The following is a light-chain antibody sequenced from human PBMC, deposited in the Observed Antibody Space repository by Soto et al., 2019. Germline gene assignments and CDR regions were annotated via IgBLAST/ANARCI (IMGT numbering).Light chain of an antibody. CDR3: QQANSLPLT. CDR1: QAIVTW. V-gene: IGKV1-12*01. J-gene: IGKJ4*01. Sequence: DILMTQSPSSVSSSVGARVTITCRASQAIVTWLAWFQQKPGEAPNLLIYAASSLQSGVPSWFRGSGSGTDFTLTISSLQPEDFARYYSQQANSLPLTCGGGTKEDIK. CDR2: AAS.